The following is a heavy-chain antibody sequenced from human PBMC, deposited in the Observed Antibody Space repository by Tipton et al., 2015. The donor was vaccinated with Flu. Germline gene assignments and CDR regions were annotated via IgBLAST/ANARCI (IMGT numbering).Heavy chain of an antibody. Sequence: TLSLTCIVSDDSISSTIYYWGWIRQPPGKGLEWIASIYYSDNSYYNPSLKSRVTISVDTSKNQFSLRLSSVTAADTAIYYCARHGGYNYGFPRYFDLWGRGTLVTVTS. CDR2: IYYSDNS. D-gene: IGHD5-18*01. CDR1: DDSISSTIYY. V-gene: IGHV4-39*01. J-gene: IGHJ2*01. CDR3: ARHGGYNYGFPRYFDL.